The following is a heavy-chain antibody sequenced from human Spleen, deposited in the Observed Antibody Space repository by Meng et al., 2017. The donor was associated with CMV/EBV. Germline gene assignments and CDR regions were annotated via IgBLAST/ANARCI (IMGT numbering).Heavy chain of an antibody. Sequence: SETLSLTCAVYGGSFSGYYWSWIRQPPGKGLEWIGEINHSGSTNYNLSLKSRVTISVDTSKNQFSLKLSSVTAADTAVYYCARAHYGDYGWFDPWGQGTLVTVSS. CDR3: ARAHYGDYGWFDP. J-gene: IGHJ5*02. CDR1: GGSFSGYY. V-gene: IGHV4-34*01. D-gene: IGHD4-17*01. CDR2: INHSGST.